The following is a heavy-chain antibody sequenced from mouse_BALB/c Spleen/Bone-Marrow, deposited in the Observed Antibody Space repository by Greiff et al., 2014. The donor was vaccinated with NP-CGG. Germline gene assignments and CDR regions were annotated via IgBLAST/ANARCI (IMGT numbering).Heavy chain of an antibody. J-gene: IGHJ3*01. CDR1: GYSFTGYT. CDR2: INPYHGGT. V-gene: IGHV1-18*01. Sequence: VQLKQSGPELVKPGVSMKISCKASGYSFTGYTMNWVKQSHGKNLEWIGLINPYHGGTSYNQKFKGKATLTVDKSSSTAYMELLSLTSEDSAVYYCARGISTMITAWFAYWGQGTLVTVSA. D-gene: IGHD2-4*01. CDR3: ARGISTMITAWFAY.